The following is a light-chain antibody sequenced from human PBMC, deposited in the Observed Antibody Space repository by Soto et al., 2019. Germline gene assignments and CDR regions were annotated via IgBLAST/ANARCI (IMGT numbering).Light chain of an antibody. CDR3: SSYAGSNNFVV. CDR1: SSDIGGYNY. Sequence: QSALTQPPSASGSPGQSVTISCTGTSSDIGGYNYVSWYQQHPGKAPKLMIYGASKRPSGVPDRFSGSKSGNTASLTVSGLQADDEADYYCSSYAGSNNFVVFGGGTKVTVL. CDR2: GAS. J-gene: IGLJ3*02. V-gene: IGLV2-8*01.